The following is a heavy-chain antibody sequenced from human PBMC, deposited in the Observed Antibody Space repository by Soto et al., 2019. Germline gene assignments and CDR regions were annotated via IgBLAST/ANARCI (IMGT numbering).Heavy chain of an antibody. V-gene: IGHV3-23*01. J-gene: IGHJ5*02. CDR2: ISGSGGST. CDR3: AKGGGWAYYDFWSGYSYNWFDP. D-gene: IGHD3-3*01. CDR1: GFTFSSYA. Sequence: PGGSLRLSCAASGFTFSSYAMSWVRQAPGKGLEWVSAISGSGGSTYYADSVKGRFTISRDNSKNTLYLQMNSLRAEDTAVYYCAKGGGWAYYDFWSGYSYNWFDPWGQGTMVTV.